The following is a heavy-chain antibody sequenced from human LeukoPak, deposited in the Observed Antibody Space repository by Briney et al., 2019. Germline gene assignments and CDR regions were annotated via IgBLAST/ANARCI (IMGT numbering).Heavy chain of an antibody. V-gene: IGHV3-30*01. CDR1: GFTFSSYA. CDR3: ARDRRRVVPAAIPDY. CDR2: ISYDGSNK. J-gene: IGHJ4*02. Sequence: GRSLRLSCAASGFTFSSYAMHWVRQAPGKGLEWVAVISYDGSNKYYADSVKGRFTISRDNSKNTLYLQMTSLRAEDTAVYYCARDRRRVVPAAIPDYWGQGTLVTVSS. D-gene: IGHD2-2*01.